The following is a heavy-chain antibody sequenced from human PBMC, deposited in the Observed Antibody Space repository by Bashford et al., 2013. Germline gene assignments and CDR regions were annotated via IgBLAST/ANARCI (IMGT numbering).Heavy chain of an antibody. J-gene: IGHJ4*02. CDR2: IFYSGST. V-gene: IGHV4-30-4*01. D-gene: IGHD4-17*01. CDR3: ARERDYGDPHYFDN. CDR1: GGAMRGGDYF. Sequence: SETLSLTCSVSGGAMRGGDYFWSWIRQSPGKGLEWIGYIFYSGSTYYNPSLKSRVSISVDTSNNQFSLRLYSATAADTAVYFCARERDYGDPHYFDNWGQGLLVTVSS.